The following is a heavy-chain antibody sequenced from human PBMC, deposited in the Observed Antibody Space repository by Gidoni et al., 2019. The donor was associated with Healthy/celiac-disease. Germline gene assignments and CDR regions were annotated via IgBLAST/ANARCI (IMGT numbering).Heavy chain of an antibody. Sequence: KVICKAAGRTFSSYAISWVRQAPGQGLEWMGGIIPIFGTANYAQKFQGRVTITADKSTSTAYMELSSLRSEDTAVYYCARGRLDTVTIRGWFDPWGQGTLVTVSS. CDR2: IIPIFGTA. CDR3: ARGRLDTVTIRGWFDP. D-gene: IGHD4-17*01. CDR1: GRTFSSYA. J-gene: IGHJ5*02. V-gene: IGHV1-69*06.